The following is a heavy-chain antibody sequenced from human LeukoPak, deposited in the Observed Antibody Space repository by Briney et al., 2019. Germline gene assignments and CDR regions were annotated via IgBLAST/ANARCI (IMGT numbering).Heavy chain of an antibody. V-gene: IGHV1-46*01. Sequence: ASVKVSCKASGYTFTSYYMHWVRQAPGQGLEWMGIINPSGGSTSYAQKFQGRVTMTRDTSTSTVYMELSSLRSEDTAVYYCARDGYYDFWSGYYTSYYYYYGMDVWGKGTTVTVSS. CDR2: INPSGGST. D-gene: IGHD3-3*01. CDR3: ARDGYYDFWSGYYTSYYYYYGMDV. CDR1: GYTFTSYY. J-gene: IGHJ6*04.